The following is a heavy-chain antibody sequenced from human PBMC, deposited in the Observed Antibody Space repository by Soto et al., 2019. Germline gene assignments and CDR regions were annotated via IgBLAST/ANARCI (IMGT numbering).Heavy chain of an antibody. CDR2: IYYSGST. CDR3: AKDSSFVGYGDYTFDY. CDR1: GGSISSSRGH. V-gene: IGHV4-61*01. D-gene: IGHD4-17*01. J-gene: IGHJ4*02. Sequence: SETLSLTCTVSGGSISSSRGHWGWIRQPPGKGLEWIGYIYYSGSTNYNPSLKSRVTISVDTSKNQFSLKLSSVTAEDTAIYYCAKDSSFVGYGDYTFDYWGQGTLVTVSS.